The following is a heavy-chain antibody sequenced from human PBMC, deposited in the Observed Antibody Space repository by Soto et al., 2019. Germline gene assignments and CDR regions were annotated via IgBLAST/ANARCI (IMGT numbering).Heavy chain of an antibody. V-gene: IGHV1-69*12. Sequence: VQFVQSGAELKKPGSSVRVSCRASGGTIKTYTLSWVRQAPGQGLEWMGAFIPSFPAPNFAQRFKGRLTLTAYESTNTGFMELSGLRPEDTALYFCATGEVVPSFPNWLDTWGQGTHVIVSS. D-gene: IGHD2-21*01. CDR3: ATGEVVPSFPNWLDT. J-gene: IGHJ5*02. CDR1: GGTIKTYT. CDR2: FIPSFPAP.